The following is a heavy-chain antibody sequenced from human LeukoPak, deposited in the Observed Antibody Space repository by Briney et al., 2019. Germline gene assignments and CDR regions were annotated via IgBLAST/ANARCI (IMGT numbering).Heavy chain of an antibody. CDR2: IYYSGST. CDR1: GGSISSDGYY. D-gene: IGHD5-18*01. J-gene: IGHJ4*02. CDR3: ARAPVFGYSYGYTGRYYFDY. V-gene: IGHV4-31*03. Sequence: PSETLSLTCTVSGGSISSDGYYWSWIRQHPGKGLEWIGYIYYSGSTYYNPSLKSRVTISVDTSKNQFSLKLSSVTAADTAVYYCARAPVFGYSYGYTGRYYFDYWGQGTLVTVSS.